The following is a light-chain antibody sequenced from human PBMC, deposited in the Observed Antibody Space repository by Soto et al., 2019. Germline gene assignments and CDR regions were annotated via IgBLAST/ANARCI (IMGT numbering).Light chain of an antibody. J-gene: IGKJ2*01. Sequence: DIVMTQSPDSLAVSLGERATINCKSSQSILYSSNNKNYLAWYQQKPGQPPKLLIYWASTRESGVPDRFSGSGSGTDFTLTISSLQAEDVAVYYCQQYYITPPITFGQGTKLEIK. CDR3: QQYYITPPIT. CDR1: QSILYSSNNKNY. CDR2: WAS. V-gene: IGKV4-1*01.